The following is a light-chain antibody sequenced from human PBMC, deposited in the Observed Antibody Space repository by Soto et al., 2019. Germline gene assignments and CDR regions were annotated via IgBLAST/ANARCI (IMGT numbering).Light chain of an antibody. Sequence: QSVLTQPPSVSGAPGQWVTISCTGSSSNIGAGYDVHWYQQLPGTAPKLLIYGNSNRPSGVPDRFSGSKSGTSASLAITGLQSEDEADYYCQSYDSSIVVFGGGTKVTVL. CDR1: SSNIGAGYD. J-gene: IGLJ2*01. CDR3: QSYDSSIVV. CDR2: GNS. V-gene: IGLV1-40*01.